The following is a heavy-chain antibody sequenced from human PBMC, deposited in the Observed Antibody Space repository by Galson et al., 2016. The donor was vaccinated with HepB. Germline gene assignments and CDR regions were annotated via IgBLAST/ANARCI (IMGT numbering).Heavy chain of an antibody. V-gene: IGHV4-34*01. J-gene: IGHJ4*02. CDR2: IDYSGHT. CDR3: ARHSHTVGLDF. CDR1: GGSFSAYF. Sequence: SETLSLTCAVNGGSFSAYFWTWIRQPPGKGLEWIGEIDYSGHTKYNPSLKGRFTMSVDTSKTQFSLKLSSVTAADTAWYYGARHSHTVGLDFWGQGTLVTVSS. D-gene: IGHD1-26*01.